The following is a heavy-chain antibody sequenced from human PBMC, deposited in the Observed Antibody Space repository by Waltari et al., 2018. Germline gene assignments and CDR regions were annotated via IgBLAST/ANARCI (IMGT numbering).Heavy chain of an antibody. CDR3: AKAVEIWFYAFDI. J-gene: IGHJ3*02. Sequence: EVQVLESGGGLVQPGGSLGLSCAASGFPFCSYAMTWVRQAPGKGLEWVASVSGSGTNTNYADSVKGRFTLSRDNSKNTLHLQMNSLRAEDTAVYYCAKAVEIWFYAFDIWGQGTMVTVSS. D-gene: IGHD3-10*01. CDR2: VSGSGTNT. V-gene: IGHV3-23*01. CDR1: GFPFCSYA.